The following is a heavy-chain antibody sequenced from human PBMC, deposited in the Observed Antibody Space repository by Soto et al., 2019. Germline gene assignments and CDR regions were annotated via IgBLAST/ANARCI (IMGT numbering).Heavy chain of an antibody. CDR3: ARSNYGSGSSVYYGMDV. Sequence: SETLSLTCTVSGGSISSYYWSWIRQPPGKGLEWIGYIYYSGSTNYNPSLKSRVTISVDTSKNQFSLKLSSATAADTAVYYCARSNYGSGSSVYYGMDVWGQGTTVTVSS. D-gene: IGHD3-10*01. CDR2: IYYSGST. CDR1: GGSISSYY. J-gene: IGHJ6*02. V-gene: IGHV4-59*01.